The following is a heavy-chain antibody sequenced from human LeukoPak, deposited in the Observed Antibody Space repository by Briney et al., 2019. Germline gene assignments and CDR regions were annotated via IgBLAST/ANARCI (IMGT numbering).Heavy chain of an antibody. Sequence: GGSLRLSCAASGFTFSDYYMSWIRQAPGKGLEWVSYISSSSSYTNYADSVKGRFTISRDNAKNSLYLQMNSLRAEDTAVYYCARRLAEGGYYYYGMDVWGQGTTVTVSS. V-gene: IGHV3-11*03. D-gene: IGHD3-16*01. CDR1: GFTFSDYY. CDR3: ARRLAEGGYYYYGMDV. J-gene: IGHJ6*02. CDR2: ISSSSSYT.